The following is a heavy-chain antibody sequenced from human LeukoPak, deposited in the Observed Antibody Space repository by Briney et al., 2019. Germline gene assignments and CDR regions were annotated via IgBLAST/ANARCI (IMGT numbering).Heavy chain of an antibody. Sequence: ASVKVSCKASGYTFTGYYMHWVRQAPGQGLEWMGWINPNSGGTNYAQKFQGRVTMTRDTSISTAYMELSSLRSEDTAVYYCARGWVETSSWEEYFDYWGQGTLVTVSS. CDR1: GYTFTGYY. V-gene: IGHV1-2*02. D-gene: IGHD6-13*01. J-gene: IGHJ4*02. CDR2: INPNSGGT. CDR3: ARGWVETSSWEEYFDY.